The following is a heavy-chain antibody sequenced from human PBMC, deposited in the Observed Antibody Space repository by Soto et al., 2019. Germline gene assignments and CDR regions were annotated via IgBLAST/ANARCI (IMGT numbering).Heavy chain of an antibody. V-gene: IGHV3-30*18. CDR1: GFTFSSYG. Sequence: QVQLVESGGGVGQPGRSLRLSCAASGFTFSSYGMHWVRQAPGKGLEWVAVISYDGSNKYYADSVKGRFTISRDNSKNTLYLQMSSLRAEDTAVYYCVKDGSSGWPYYYGLDVWGQGTTVTVS. CDR2: ISYDGSNK. CDR3: VKDGSSGWPYYYGLDV. J-gene: IGHJ6*02. D-gene: IGHD6-19*01.